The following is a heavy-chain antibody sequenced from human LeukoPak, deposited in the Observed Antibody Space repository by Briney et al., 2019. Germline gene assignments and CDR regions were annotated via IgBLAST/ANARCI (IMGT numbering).Heavy chain of an antibody. CDR3: AKDLVRYDDVGTPDY. CDR2: ISGSGGST. CDR1: GFTFSSYA. J-gene: IGHJ4*02. D-gene: IGHD3-22*01. Sequence: PGGSLRLFCAASGFTFSSYAMSWVRQAPGKGLEWVSAISGSGGSTYYADSVKGRFTISRDNSKNTLYLQMNSLRAEDRAVYYCAKDLVRYDDVGTPDYWGQGTLVTVSS. V-gene: IGHV3-23*01.